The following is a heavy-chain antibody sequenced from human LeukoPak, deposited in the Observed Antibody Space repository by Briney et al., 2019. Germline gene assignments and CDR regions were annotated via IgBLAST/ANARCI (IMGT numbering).Heavy chain of an antibody. D-gene: IGHD5-24*01. V-gene: IGHV4-59*08. CDR1: GDSISSYC. CDR2: ISYSGST. Sequence: SGTLSLTCTVSGDSISSYCWSWIRQPPGKGLEWVAYISYSGSTNYNPSLKSRVTISVDMSKKQFSLKLNSVTAADTAVYYCASQTKGGWLQPFDYWGQGTLVTVSS. J-gene: IGHJ4*02. CDR3: ASQTKGGWLQPFDY.